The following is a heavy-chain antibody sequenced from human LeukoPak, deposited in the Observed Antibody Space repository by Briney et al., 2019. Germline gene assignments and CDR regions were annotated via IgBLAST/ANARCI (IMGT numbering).Heavy chain of an antibody. D-gene: IGHD1-1*01. CDR1: GFTFSNYG. J-gene: IGHJ4*02. V-gene: IGHV3-21*04. Sequence: PGGSLRLSCAASGFTFSNYGMNWVRQAPGKGLEWVSFTDTSGRYVYYGDSVKGRFTISRDNAKNSLYLQMNSLRAEDTALYYCARSSHNNYWYFDYWGQGTLVTVSS. CDR3: ARSSHNNYWYFDY. CDR2: TDTSGRYV.